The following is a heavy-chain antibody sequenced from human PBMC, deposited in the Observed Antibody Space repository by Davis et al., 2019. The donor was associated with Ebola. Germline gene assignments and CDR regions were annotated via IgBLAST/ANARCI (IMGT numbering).Heavy chain of an antibody. CDR3: ARGGAVAPD. CDR1: EFSVTNNF. V-gene: IGHV3-53*01. CDR2: TSTDGQT. J-gene: IGHJ4*02. D-gene: IGHD2-15*01. Sequence: GGSLRLSCAGSEFSVTNNFMSWLRQTPEEGLEWISTTSTDGQTVHGDSVKGRFTVSRDNAKNTLYLQMNSLRVEDTAVYFCARGGAVAPDWGPGTLVTVSS.